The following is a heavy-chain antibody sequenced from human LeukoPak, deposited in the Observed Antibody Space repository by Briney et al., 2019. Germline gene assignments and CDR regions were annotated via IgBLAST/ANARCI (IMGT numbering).Heavy chain of an antibody. CDR3: AKGSAAGRPYYFDY. Sequence: TGGSLRLSCAASGLIFSNYAMSWVRQAPGKGLEWVSAIDSTGAYTWYADSVKGRFTISKDNSKTILYLQMNSLRAEDAAVYFCAKGSAAGRPYYFDYWGQGTLVTVSS. V-gene: IGHV3-23*01. J-gene: IGHJ4*02. CDR1: GLIFSNYA. CDR2: IDSTGAYT. D-gene: IGHD6-25*01.